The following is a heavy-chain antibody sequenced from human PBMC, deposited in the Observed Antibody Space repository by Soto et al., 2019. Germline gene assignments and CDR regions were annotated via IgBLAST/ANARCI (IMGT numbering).Heavy chain of an antibody. V-gene: IGHV1-8*01. J-gene: IGHJ6*02. CDR1: GYPFTDHD. Sequence: ASVKVSCKASGYPFTDHDINWVRQATGQGLEWMGWMNPNTGNTRYAQQFQGRLTMTRDTSTSTVYMELSSLRSEDTAVYYCAREDYDLDNGMDVWGQGTTVTVSS. CDR3: AREDYDLDNGMDV. D-gene: IGHD3-16*01. CDR2: MNPNTGNT.